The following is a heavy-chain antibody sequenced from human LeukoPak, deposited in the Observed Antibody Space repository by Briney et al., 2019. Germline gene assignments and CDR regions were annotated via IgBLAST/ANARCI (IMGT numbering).Heavy chain of an antibody. Sequence: PSETLSLTCTVSGGSISSYYWSWIRQPPGKGLEWIGYIYYSGSTYYNPSLKSRVTISVDRSKNQFSLKLSSVTAADTAVYYCAREPLMVGYMDVWGKGTTVTVSS. CDR1: GGSISSYY. V-gene: IGHV4-59*12. CDR3: AREPLMVGYMDV. J-gene: IGHJ6*03. D-gene: IGHD2-8*01. CDR2: IYYSGST.